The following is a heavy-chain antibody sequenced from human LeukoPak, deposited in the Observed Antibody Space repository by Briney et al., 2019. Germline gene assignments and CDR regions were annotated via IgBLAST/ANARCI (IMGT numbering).Heavy chain of an antibody. Sequence: SGTLSLTCAVSGGSISSSNWWSWVRPPPGKGLEWIGEIYHSGSTNYNPSLKSRVTISVDKSKNQFSLKLSSVTAADTAVYYCARGWFGDQKTATNWFDPWGQGTLVTVSS. CDR3: ARGWFGDQKTATNWFDP. V-gene: IGHV4-4*02. D-gene: IGHD3-10*01. CDR1: GGSISSSNW. CDR2: IYHSGST. J-gene: IGHJ5*02.